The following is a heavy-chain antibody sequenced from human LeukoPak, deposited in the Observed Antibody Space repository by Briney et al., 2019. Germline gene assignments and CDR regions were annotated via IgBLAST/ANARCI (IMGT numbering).Heavy chain of an antibody. J-gene: IGHJ4*02. CDR1: DGSFSGYY. D-gene: IGHD4-17*01. Sequence: SETLSLTCAVYDGSFSGYYWSWIRQPPGKGLEWIGEINHSGRTNYNPSLKSRVTISVDTSKNQFSLKLSSVTAADTAVYYCARGTVTVTIDYWGQGTLVTVSS. CDR2: INHSGRT. V-gene: IGHV4-34*01. CDR3: ARGTVTVTIDY.